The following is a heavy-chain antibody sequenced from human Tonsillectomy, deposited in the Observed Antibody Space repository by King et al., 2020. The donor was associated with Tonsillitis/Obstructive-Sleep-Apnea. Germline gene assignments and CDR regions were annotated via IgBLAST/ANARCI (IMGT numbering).Heavy chain of an antibody. D-gene: IGHD2-2*01. J-gene: IGHJ5*02. CDR3: ARVRDIVVVPAAWGTSGHRDENWFDP. V-gene: IGHV3-7*04. CDR2: IKQDGSEK. Sequence: VQLVESGGGLVQPGGSLRLSCAASGFTFSSYWMSWVRQAPGKGLEWVANIKQDGSEKYYVDSVKGRFTISRDNAKNSLYLQMNSLRAEDTAVYYCARVRDIVVVPAAWGTSGHRDENWFDPWGQGTLVTVSS. CDR1: GFTFSSYW.